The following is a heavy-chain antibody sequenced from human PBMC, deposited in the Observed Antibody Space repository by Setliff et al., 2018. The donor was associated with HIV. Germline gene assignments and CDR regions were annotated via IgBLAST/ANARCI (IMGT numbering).Heavy chain of an antibody. Sequence: ASETLSLTCTVSGGSISSYYWSWIRQPPGKGLEWIGYIYYSGSTNYNPSLKSRVSLSVDTSKNQFSLRLSAVTAADTAVYYCARERPQSHFFDYWGQGTLVTVSS. J-gene: IGHJ4*02. CDR1: GGSISSYY. V-gene: IGHV4-59*01. CDR2: IYYSGST. CDR3: ARERPQSHFFDY. D-gene: IGHD6-19*01.